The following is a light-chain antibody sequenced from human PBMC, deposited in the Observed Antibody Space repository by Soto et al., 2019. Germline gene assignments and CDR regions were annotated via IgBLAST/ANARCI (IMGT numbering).Light chain of an antibody. CDR1: QSSGSY. J-gene: IGKJ3*01. CDR3: QHSYSSPFT. Sequence: DIQMTQSPFSLSASVGYRVTITCRASQSSGSYLNWYQQRPGKAPKLLIFAASSLQSGVPSRFSGSGSGTDFTLTISSLQPEDFATYHCQHSYSSPFTFGPGTKVDI. V-gene: IGKV1-39*01. CDR2: AAS.